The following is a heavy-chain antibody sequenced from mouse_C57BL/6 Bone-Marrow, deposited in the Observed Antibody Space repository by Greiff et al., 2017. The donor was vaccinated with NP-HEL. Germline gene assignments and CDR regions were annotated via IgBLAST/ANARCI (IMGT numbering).Heavy chain of an antibody. CDR1: GFTFSSYA. D-gene: IGHD1-1*01. CDR3: TLTTVVATGYFDV. CDR2: ISSGGDYI. V-gene: IGHV5-9-1*02. J-gene: IGHJ1*03. Sequence: EVQLVESGEGLVKPGGSLKLSCAASGFTFSSYAMSWVRQTPEKRLEWVAYISSGGDYIYYADTVKGRFTISRDNARNTLYLQMSSLKSEDTAMYYCTLTTVVATGYFDVWGTGTTVTVSS.